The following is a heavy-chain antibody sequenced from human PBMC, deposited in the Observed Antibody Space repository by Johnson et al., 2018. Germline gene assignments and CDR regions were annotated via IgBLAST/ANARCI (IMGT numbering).Heavy chain of an antibody. CDR2: IYYSGST. J-gene: IGHJ6*03. CDR3: ARASTGTTSYYMDV. D-gene: IGHD1-7*01. CDR1: GGSISGHY. V-gene: IGHV4-59*11. Sequence: QVQLQESGPGLVKSSETLSLTCAVSGGSISGHYWSWIRQPPGKGLEWIGYIYYSGSTNYNPSLKSRVTMSVDTSKNQVSLKLTSVTAADTAVYYCARASTGTTSYYMDVWGKGTTVTVSS.